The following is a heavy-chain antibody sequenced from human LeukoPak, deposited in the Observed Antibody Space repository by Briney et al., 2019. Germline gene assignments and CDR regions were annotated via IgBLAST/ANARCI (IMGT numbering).Heavy chain of an antibody. V-gene: IGHV4-34*01. CDR2: INHSGST. CDR1: GGSFSGYY. J-gene: IGHJ5*02. D-gene: IGHD3-10*01. Sequence: SETLSLTCAVYGGSFSGYYWSWIRQPPGKGLEWIGEINHSGSTNYNPSLKSRVTISVDTPKNQFSLKLSSVTAADTAVYYCARGLTYYYGSGSPRRFDPWGQGTLVTVSS. CDR3: ARGLTYYYGSGSPRRFDP.